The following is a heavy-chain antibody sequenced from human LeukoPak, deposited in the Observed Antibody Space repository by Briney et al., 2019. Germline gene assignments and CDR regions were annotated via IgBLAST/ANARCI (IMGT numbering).Heavy chain of an antibody. Sequence: GGSLRLSCAASGFTFGSYTMSWVRQAPGKGLEWVSSITGSGDSTNYAGSVKGRFTISRDDSQNTLYLQVNSLRAEDTAVYYCAKGLDRGSFDSWGQGSLVTVSS. CDR2: ITGSGDST. D-gene: IGHD3-10*01. J-gene: IGHJ4*02. V-gene: IGHV3-23*01. CDR3: AKGLDRGSFDS. CDR1: GFTFGSYT.